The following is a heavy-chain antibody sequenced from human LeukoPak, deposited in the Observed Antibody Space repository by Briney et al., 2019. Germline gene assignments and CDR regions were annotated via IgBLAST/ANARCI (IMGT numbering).Heavy chain of an antibody. V-gene: IGHV1-18*01. CDR2: ISAYNGNT. D-gene: IGHD6-13*01. J-gene: IGHJ4*02. CDR3: ARVGLAAVGGTCYFDF. Sequence: ASVKVSCKASGYTFTSYGISWVRQAPGQGLEWMGWISAYNGNTNYVQQLHGIVTITTVTSTSTAYMELRSLRSDDTAVYYCARVGLAAVGGTCYFDFWGQGTLVTVSS. CDR1: GYTFTSYG.